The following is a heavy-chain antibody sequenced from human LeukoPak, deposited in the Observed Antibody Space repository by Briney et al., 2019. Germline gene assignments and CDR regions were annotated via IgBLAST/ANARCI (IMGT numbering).Heavy chain of an antibody. V-gene: IGHV1-46*01. CDR1: GYTFTSYY. CDR3: AKCRLSSSGSADY. D-gene: IGHD6-19*01. Sequence: ASVKVSCKASGYTFTSYYMHWVRQAPGLGLEWMGKINPSGGSTAYAQKFQGRVTMTRDTSTSTVYMELTSLRSDDTAVYYCAKCRLSSSGSADYWGQGTLVTVSS. CDR2: INPSGGST. J-gene: IGHJ4*02.